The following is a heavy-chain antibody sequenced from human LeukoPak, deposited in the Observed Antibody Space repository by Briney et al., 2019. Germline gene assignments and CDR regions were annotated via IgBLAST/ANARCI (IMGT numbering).Heavy chain of an antibody. Sequence: SETLSLTCTVSGGSISSYYWSWIRQPPGKGLEWIGYIYYSGSTNYNPSLKSRVTISVDTSKNQFSLKLSSATAADTAVYYCARDKLAFDAFDIWGQGTMVTVSS. D-gene: IGHD1-1*01. CDR3: ARDKLAFDAFDI. J-gene: IGHJ3*02. CDR1: GGSISSYY. CDR2: IYYSGST. V-gene: IGHV4-59*01.